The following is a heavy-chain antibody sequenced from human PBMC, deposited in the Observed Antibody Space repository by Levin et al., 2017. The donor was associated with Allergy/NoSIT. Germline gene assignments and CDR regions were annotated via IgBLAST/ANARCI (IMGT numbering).Heavy chain of an antibody. CDR2: IIPIFGTA. D-gene: IGHD6-19*01. V-gene: IGHV1-69*06. CDR3: ARVLPYSSGGVSQLAFDI. Sequence: KISCKASGGTFSSYAISWVRQAPGQGLEWMGGIIPIFGTANYAQKFQGRVTITADKSTSTAYMELSSLRSEDTAVYYCARVLPYSSGGVSQLAFDIWGQGTMVTVSS. CDR1: GGTFSSYA. J-gene: IGHJ3*02.